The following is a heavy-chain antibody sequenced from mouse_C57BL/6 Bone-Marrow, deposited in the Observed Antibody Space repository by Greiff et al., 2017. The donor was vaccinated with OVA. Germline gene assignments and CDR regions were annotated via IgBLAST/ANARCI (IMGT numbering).Heavy chain of an antibody. V-gene: IGHV14-4*01. CDR2: IDPENGDT. J-gene: IGHJ2*01. Sequence: VQLQQSGAELVRPGASVKLSCTASGFNIKDAYMHWVKQRPEQGLEWIGWIDPENGDTEYASKFQGKATITADTSSNTAYLQLSSLTSEDTAVYYCTTWGVIYWGQGTTLTVSS. CDR3: TTWGVIY. CDR1: GFNIKDAY.